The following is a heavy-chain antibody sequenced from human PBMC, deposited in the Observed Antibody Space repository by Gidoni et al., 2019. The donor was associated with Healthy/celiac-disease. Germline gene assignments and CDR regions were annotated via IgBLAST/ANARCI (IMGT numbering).Heavy chain of an antibody. J-gene: IGHJ6*02. V-gene: IGHV1-46*04. CDR2: INPSGGST. CDR1: GYTFTTYY. Sequence: QVQLVQSGAEVKKPGASVKVSCKASGYTFTTYYMHWVRQAPGQGLEWMGIINPSGGSTSYAQKLQGRVTMTRDTSTSTVYMELSSLRSEDTAVYYCAREIAAAGTNYYYGMDVWGQGTTVTVSS. CDR3: AREIAAAGTNYYYGMDV. D-gene: IGHD6-13*01.